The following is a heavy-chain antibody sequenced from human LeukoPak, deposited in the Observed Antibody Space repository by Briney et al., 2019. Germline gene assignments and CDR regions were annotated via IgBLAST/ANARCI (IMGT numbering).Heavy chain of an antibody. J-gene: IGHJ4*02. V-gene: IGHV3-48*03. D-gene: IGHD7-27*01. CDR3: ARDLNWETY. CDR2: SSSIGGRT. Sequence: GGSLRLSCAASGFTFSSYEMNWVRQAPGKGLEWVSGSSSIGGRTYYADSVKGRFTISRDNAKNSLYLQMNSLRAEDTAVYYCARDLNWETYWGQGTLVSVSS. CDR1: GFTFSSYE.